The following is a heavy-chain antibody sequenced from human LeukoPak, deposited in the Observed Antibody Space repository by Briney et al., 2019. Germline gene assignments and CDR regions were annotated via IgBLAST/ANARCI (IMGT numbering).Heavy chain of an antibody. Sequence: PSETLSLTCTVSGGSISNYYWSWIRQPPGKGLEWIGYIYYSGSTNYNPSLKSRVTISVDTSKNQFSLKLSSVTAADTAVYYCARTTPLGYCSGGSCEYYYYYGMDVWGQGTTVTVSS. CDR3: ARTTPLGYCSGGSCEYYYYYGMDV. CDR2: IYYSGST. D-gene: IGHD2-15*01. CDR1: GGSISNYY. V-gene: IGHV4-59*08. J-gene: IGHJ6*02.